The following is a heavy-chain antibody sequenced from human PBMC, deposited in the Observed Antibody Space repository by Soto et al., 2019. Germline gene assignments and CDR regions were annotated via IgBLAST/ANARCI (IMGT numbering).Heavy chain of an antibody. Sequence: GGSLRLSCAASGFTFSSYAMSWVRQAPGKGLEWVSAISGSGGSTYYADSVKGRFTISRDNSKNTLYLQMNSLRAEDTAVYYCAKVKEPAYYDFWSGYYGFDYWGQGTLVTVSS. CDR3: AKVKEPAYYDFWSGYYGFDY. J-gene: IGHJ4*02. V-gene: IGHV3-23*01. D-gene: IGHD3-3*01. CDR1: GFTFSSYA. CDR2: ISGSGGST.